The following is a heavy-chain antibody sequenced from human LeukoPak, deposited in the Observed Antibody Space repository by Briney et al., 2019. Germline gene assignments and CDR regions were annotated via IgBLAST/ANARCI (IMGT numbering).Heavy chain of an antibody. J-gene: IGHJ4*02. Sequence: PGGSLRLSCVAPGLTVSGVYMSWVRQAPGQGLDWVSVIYSDDSTYYADSVKGRFTISRDNSKNTLNLQMNSLRAEDTAVYYCASRPRDAAALDYWGQGTLVTVSS. CDR3: ASRPRDAAALDY. D-gene: IGHD6-13*01. CDR2: IYSDDST. V-gene: IGHV3-53*01. CDR1: GLTVSGVY.